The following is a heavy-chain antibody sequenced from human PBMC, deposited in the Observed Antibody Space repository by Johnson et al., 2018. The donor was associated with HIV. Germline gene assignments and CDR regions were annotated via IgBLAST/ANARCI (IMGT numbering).Heavy chain of an antibody. Sequence: VQLVESGGGLVQPGGSLRLSCAASGFTVSSNYMTWVRQAPGKGLEWVSVIYSGGSTYYADSVKGRFTISRDNSKNTRYRQMNSLRAEDPAVYYCAGEMAETNAWALEIWGQGKLVTVSS. CDR2: IYSGGST. J-gene: IGHJ3*02. CDR3: AGEMAETNAWALEI. D-gene: IGHD5-24*01. CDR1: GFTVSSNY. V-gene: IGHV3-66*01.